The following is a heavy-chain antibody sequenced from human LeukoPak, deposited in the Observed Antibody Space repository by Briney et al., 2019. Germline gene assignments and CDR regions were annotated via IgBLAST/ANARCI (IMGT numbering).Heavy chain of an antibody. CDR1: GFTFSSYA. CDR3: ARVAYSYDSSGYFVFDY. V-gene: IGHV3-7*04. Sequence: GGSLRLSCAGSGFTFSSYAMSWVRQAPGKGLEWVANIKQDGSDKYYVDSVKGRFTISRDNAKNSLYLQMNSLRAEDTAVYYCARVAYSYDSSGYFVFDYWGQGTLVTVSS. J-gene: IGHJ4*02. D-gene: IGHD3-22*01. CDR2: IKQDGSDK.